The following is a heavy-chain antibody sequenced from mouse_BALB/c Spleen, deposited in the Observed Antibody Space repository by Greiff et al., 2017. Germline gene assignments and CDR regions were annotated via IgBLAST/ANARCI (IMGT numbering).Heavy chain of an antibody. CDR3: ARGEAWYYAMDY. Sequence: QVQLKQSGAELMKPGASVKISCKATGYTFSSYWIEWVKQRPGHGLEWIGEILPGSGSTNYNEKFKGKATFTADTSSNTAYMQLSSLTSEDSAVYYCARGEAWYYAMDYWGQGTSVTVSS. J-gene: IGHJ4*01. V-gene: IGHV1-9*01. CDR1: GYTFSSYW. CDR2: ILPGSGST.